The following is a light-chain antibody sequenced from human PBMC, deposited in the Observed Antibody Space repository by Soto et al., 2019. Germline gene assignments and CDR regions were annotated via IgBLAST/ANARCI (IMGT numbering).Light chain of an antibody. Sequence: DIQMTQSPSSVSASVGDRVTITCRASHAIGDCLAWHQQKPGEAPKLLIYSATTLHSGVPSRFSGSGSGTDFTLTISSLQPEDFATYYCLQGHTFPLSFGGGTKVEIK. V-gene: IGKV1-12*01. J-gene: IGKJ4*01. CDR2: SAT. CDR1: HAIGDC. CDR3: LQGHTFPLS.